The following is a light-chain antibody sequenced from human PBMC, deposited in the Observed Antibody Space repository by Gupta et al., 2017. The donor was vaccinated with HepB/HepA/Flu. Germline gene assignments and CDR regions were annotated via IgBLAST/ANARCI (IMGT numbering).Light chain of an antibody. J-gene: IGLJ3*02. Sequence: QSVLTQPPSVSGAPGQRVNLSCTGSSSNIGAAYDVHWYHQVPGTAPKLLIYANNNRPSGVSDRFSGSKSGTSASLAITGLQAEDEAVYYCQSYDTSLTSLVFGGGTKLTVL. V-gene: IGLV1-40*01. CDR3: QSYDTSLTSLV. CDR2: ANN. CDR1: SSNIGAAYD.